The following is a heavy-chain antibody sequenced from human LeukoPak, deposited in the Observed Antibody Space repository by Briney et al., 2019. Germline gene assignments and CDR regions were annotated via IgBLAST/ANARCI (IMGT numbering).Heavy chain of an antibody. D-gene: IGHD3-3*02. CDR1: GFTFSSYA. J-gene: IGHJ4*02. Sequence: HSGGSLRLSCAASGFTFSSYAMSWVRQAPGKGLEWVSAISGSGGSTYYADSVKGRFTISRDNSKNTLYLQMNSLRAEDTAVYYCAKPPVGISSYFDYWGQGTLVTVSS. V-gene: IGHV3-23*01. CDR3: AKPPVGISSYFDY. CDR2: ISGSGGST.